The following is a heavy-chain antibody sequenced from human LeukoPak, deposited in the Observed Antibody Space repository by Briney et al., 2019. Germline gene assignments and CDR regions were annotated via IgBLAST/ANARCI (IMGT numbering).Heavy chain of an antibody. CDR3: ARDPLRLGELSTY. V-gene: IGHV1-69*06. CDR2: IIPIFGTA. J-gene: IGHJ4*02. CDR1: GGTFSSYA. D-gene: IGHD3-16*02. Sequence: GASVKVSGKASGGTFSSYAISWVRQAPGQGLEWMGGIIPIFGTANYAQKFQGRVTITADKSTSIAYMELSSLRSEDTAVYYCARDPLRLGELSTYWGQGTLVTVSS.